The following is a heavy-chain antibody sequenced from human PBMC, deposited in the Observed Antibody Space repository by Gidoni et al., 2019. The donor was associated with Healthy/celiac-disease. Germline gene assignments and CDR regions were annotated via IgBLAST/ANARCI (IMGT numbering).Heavy chain of an antibody. CDR2: ISWNSGSI. Sequence: EVQLVESGGGLVQPGRSLRLSCAASGFTFEDYALHWVRQAPGKGLEWVSGISWNSGSIGYADSVKGRFTISRDNAKNSLYLQMNSLRAEDTALYYCAKEGLDIVVVPAATRGSGFDYWGQGTLVTSPQ. CDR1: GFTFEDYA. CDR3: AKEGLDIVVVPAATRGSGFDY. V-gene: IGHV3-9*01. D-gene: IGHD2-2*01. J-gene: IGHJ4*02.